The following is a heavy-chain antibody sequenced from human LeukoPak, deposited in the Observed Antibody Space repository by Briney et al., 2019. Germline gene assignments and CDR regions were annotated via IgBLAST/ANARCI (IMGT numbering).Heavy chain of an antibody. Sequence: GASVTVSCKASGYTFTGYYMHWVRQAPGQGLEWMGWINPNSGGTNYAQKFQGRVTMTRDTSISTAYMELSRLRSDDTAVYYCVRAEVITMVRGAAPGWYNWFDPWGQGTLVTVSS. V-gene: IGHV1-2*02. J-gene: IGHJ5*02. D-gene: IGHD3-10*01. CDR1: GYTFTGYY. CDR3: VRAEVITMVRGAAPGWYNWFDP. CDR2: INPNSGGT.